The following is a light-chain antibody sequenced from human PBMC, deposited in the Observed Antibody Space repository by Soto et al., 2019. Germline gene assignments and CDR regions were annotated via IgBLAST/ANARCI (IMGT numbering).Light chain of an antibody. CDR1: SSDVGDYSF. CDR2: EVS. Sequence: QSALTQPASVSGSPGQSITISCTGTSSDVGDYSFVSWYQQHPGKAPKLMISEVSNRPSGVSNRFSGSKSGNTASLTISGLQAEDESDYYCSSYSITSPPVIFGGGTKLTVL. J-gene: IGLJ2*01. V-gene: IGLV2-14*01. CDR3: SSYSITSPPVI.